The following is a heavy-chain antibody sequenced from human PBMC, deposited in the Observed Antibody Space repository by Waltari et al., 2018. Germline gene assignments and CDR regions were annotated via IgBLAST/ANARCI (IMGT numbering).Heavy chain of an antibody. Sequence: QVQLVQSGAEVKKPGASVHVPCKASGYPFTRYYMQWVRQAPGQGLEWMGRINPNSGGTNYAQKFQGRVTMTRDTSISTVYMELSRLTSDDTAMYYCARDYCSSISCVFDYWGQGTLVTVSS. J-gene: IGHJ4*02. CDR2: INPNSGGT. CDR1: GYPFTRYY. V-gene: IGHV1-2*06. CDR3: ARDYCSSISCVFDY. D-gene: IGHD2-2*01.